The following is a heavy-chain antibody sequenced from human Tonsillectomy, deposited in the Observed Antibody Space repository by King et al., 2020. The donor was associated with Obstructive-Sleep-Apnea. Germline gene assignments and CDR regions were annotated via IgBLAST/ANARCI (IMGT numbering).Heavy chain of an antibody. CDR3: SRGINGEEKYFDL. J-gene: IGHJ2*01. D-gene: IGHD3-10*01. Sequence: LQLQESGSGLVKPSQTLSLTCAVSGGSISSGGYSWSWIRQPPGKGLGWIGYIYHSGSTYYNPSLKSRVTISVDRSKNQFSLKLSSVTAADTAVDYWSRGINGEEKYFDLWGRGTLVTVSS. CDR1: GGSISSGGYS. V-gene: IGHV4-30-2*01. CDR2: IYHSGST.